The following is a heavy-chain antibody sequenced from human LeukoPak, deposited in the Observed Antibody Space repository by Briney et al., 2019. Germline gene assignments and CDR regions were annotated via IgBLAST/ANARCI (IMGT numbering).Heavy chain of an antibody. CDR3: ARFFGSSVYDSSGYYYFGY. D-gene: IGHD3-22*01. CDR2: INPSGGST. J-gene: IGHJ4*02. Sequence: ASVKVSCKASGYTFTSYYMHWVRQAPGQGLEWMGIINPSGGSTSYAQKFQGRVTMTRDTSTSTVYMELSSLRSEDTAVYYCARFFGSSVYDSSGYYYFGYWGQGTLVTVSS. CDR1: GYTFTSYY. V-gene: IGHV1-46*03.